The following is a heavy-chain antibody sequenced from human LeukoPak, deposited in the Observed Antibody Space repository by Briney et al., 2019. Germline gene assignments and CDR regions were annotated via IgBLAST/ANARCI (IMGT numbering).Heavy chain of an antibody. CDR2: IYYSGST. J-gene: IGHJ4*02. D-gene: IGHD3-22*01. Sequence: SETLSLTCTVSGGSISSYYWSWIRQPPGKGLEWIGYIYYSGSTNYNPSLKSRVTISVDTSKNQFSLRLTSVTAADTAVYYCARVTGYMIEDYFDYWGQGTLVTVSS. CDR3: ARVTGYMIEDYFDY. CDR1: GGSISSYY. V-gene: IGHV4-59*01.